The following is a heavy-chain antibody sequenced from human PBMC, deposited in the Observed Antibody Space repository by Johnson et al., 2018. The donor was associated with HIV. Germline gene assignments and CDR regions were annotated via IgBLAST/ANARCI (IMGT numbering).Heavy chain of an antibody. Sequence: VQLVESGGGLIQPGRSLRLSCAASGFTFSRYVMHWVRQTTGKGLEWVSGIAFSGNINQPESVKGRFTISRDNVKGFLYLQMNSLTAADTAVYYCAKGYIAAAGDGWDAFDIWGQGTMVTVSS. D-gene: IGHD6-13*01. CDR1: GFTFSRYV. CDR2: IAFSGNI. V-gene: IGHV3-13*01. J-gene: IGHJ3*02. CDR3: AKGYIAAAGDGWDAFDI.